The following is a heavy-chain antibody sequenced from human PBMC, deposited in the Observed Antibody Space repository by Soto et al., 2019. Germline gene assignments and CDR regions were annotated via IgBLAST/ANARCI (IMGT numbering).Heavy chain of an antibody. V-gene: IGHV3-11*01. Sequence: GGSLRLSCAASGFTFDDYGMSWVRQAPGKGLEWISYIDTSGTKIYYADSVKGRFTITRDNAKNSLYLEMNSLRDEDTAVYYCASHYDMWSGYLSPVDYWGQGTLVTVSS. CDR3: ASHYDMWSGYLSPVDY. CDR1: GFTFDDYG. CDR2: IDTSGTKI. J-gene: IGHJ4*02. D-gene: IGHD3-3*01.